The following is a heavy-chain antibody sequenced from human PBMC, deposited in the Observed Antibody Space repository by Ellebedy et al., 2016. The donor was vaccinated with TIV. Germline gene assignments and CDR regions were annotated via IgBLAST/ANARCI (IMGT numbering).Heavy chain of an antibody. V-gene: IGHV3-30*03. CDR2: ISDDGNNK. Sequence: GGSLRLXCAVSGFTFSRYGMHWVRQAPGKGLEWVAVISDDGNNKDYTDSVKGRFTISRDSSKTSVSLQMNSLRLDDTAVYYCARAWSPEFYKSSPMDVWGQGTTVTVSS. CDR3: ARAWSPEFYKSSPMDV. D-gene: IGHD1-14*01. J-gene: IGHJ6*02. CDR1: GFTFSRYG.